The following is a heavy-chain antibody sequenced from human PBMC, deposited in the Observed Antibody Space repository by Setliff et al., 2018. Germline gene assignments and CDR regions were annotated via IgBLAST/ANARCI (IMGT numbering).Heavy chain of an antibody. CDR2: ISYDGSNK. CDR3: ARERYDSRSWYFDL. CDR1: GFTFSSYA. J-gene: IGHJ2*01. V-gene: IGHV3-30-3*01. D-gene: IGHD3-22*01. Sequence: GGSLRLSCAASGFTFSSYAMHWVRQAPGKGLEWVAVISYDGSNKYYADSVKGRFTISRDNSKNTLHLQMNSLRAEDTAVYYCARERYDSRSWYFDLWGRGTLVTVSS.